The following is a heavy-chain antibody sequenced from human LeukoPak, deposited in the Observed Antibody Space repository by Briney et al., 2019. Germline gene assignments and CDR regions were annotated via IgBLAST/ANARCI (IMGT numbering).Heavy chain of an antibody. V-gene: IGHV7-4-1*02. Sequence: ASVKVSCKASGYTFTSYAMNWVRQAPGQGLEWMGWINTNTGNPTYAQGFTGRFVFSLDTSVSTAYLQISSLKAEDTAVYYCARGPEPQADYYDSSGYYYPFDYWGQGTLVTVSS. J-gene: IGHJ4*02. CDR2: INTNTGNP. D-gene: IGHD3-22*01. CDR3: ARGPEPQADYYDSSGYYYPFDY. CDR1: GYTFTSYA.